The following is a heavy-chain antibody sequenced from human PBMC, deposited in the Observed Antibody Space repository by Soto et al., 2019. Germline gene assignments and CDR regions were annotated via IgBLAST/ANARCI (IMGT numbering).Heavy chain of an antibody. CDR1: GFTFSSYG. D-gene: IGHD3-10*01. CDR3: ARDQLRGVRGVITSYYGMDV. Sequence: QVQLVESGGGVVQPGRSLRLSCAASGFTFSSYGMHWVRQAPGKGLEWVAVISYDGSNKYYADSVKGRFTISRDNSKNTLYLQMNSLRSADTAVYYCARDQLRGVRGVITSYYGMDVWGQGTRVTVSS. V-gene: IGHV3-30*03. CDR2: ISYDGSNK. J-gene: IGHJ6*02.